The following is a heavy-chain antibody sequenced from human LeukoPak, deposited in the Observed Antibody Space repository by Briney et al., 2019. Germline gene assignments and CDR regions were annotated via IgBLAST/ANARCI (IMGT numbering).Heavy chain of an antibody. CDR3: ARISYSSSWYWGFLDY. J-gene: IGHJ4*02. V-gene: IGHV4-39*07. CDR1: GGSISSSSYY. CDR2: IYYSGST. D-gene: IGHD6-13*01. Sequence: SETLSLTCTVSGGSISSSSYYWGWIRQPPGKGLEWIGSIYYSGSTYYNPSLKSRVTISVDTSKNQFSLKLSSVTAADTAVYYCARISYSSSWYWGFLDYWGQGTLVTVSS.